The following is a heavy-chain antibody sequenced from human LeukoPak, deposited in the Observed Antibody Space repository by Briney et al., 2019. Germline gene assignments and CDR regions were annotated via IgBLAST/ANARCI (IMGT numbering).Heavy chain of an antibody. CDR3: AREILVAVAGVFDY. Sequence: SETLSLTCTVSGGSISSSSYYWGWIRQPPGKGLEWIGSIYYSGSTYYNPSLKSRVTISVDTSKNQFSLKLSSVTAADTAVYYCAREILVAVAGVFDYWGQGTLVTVSS. CDR1: GGSISSSSYY. J-gene: IGHJ4*02. CDR2: IYYSGST. D-gene: IGHD6-19*01. V-gene: IGHV4-39*07.